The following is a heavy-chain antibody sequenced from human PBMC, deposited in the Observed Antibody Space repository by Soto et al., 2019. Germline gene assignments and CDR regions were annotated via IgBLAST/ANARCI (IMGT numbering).Heavy chain of an antibody. J-gene: IGHJ3*02. CDR2: IYPGDSDT. V-gene: IGHV5-51*01. CDR1: EYGYTSYV. Sequence: QNGTGTGSEYGYTSYVAVSVSKKPGKGLEWMGIIYPGDSDTRYSPSFQGQVTISADKSISTAYLQWSSLKASDTAMYYFSRSYRSSWYWCAFDIWGQGTMVTVSS. D-gene: IGHD6-13*01. CDR3: SRSYRSSWYWCAFDI.